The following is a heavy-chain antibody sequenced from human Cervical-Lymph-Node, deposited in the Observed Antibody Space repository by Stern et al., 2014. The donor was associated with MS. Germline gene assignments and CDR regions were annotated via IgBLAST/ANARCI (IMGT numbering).Heavy chain of an antibody. J-gene: IGHJ4*02. CDR2: IYPGDSDT. CDR1: GYSFTSYW. CDR3: ARQGYYGSGSPRVFDY. V-gene: IGHV5-51*01. Sequence: EVQLEESGAEVKKPGESLKISCKGSGYSFTSYWIGWVRQMPGKGLEWMGIIYPGDSDTRYSTSFQGQVTISADKSISTAYLQWSSLKASDTAMYYCARQGYYGSGSPRVFDYWGQGTLVTVSS. D-gene: IGHD3-10*01.